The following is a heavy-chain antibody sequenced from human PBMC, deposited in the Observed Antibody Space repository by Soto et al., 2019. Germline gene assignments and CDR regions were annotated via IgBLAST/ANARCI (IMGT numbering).Heavy chain of an antibody. D-gene: IGHD2-15*01. CDR2: INAGNGNT. V-gene: IGHV1-3*01. CDR1: GYTFTSYA. Sequence: ASVKVSCKASGYTFTSYAMHWVRQAPGQRLEWMGWINAGNGNTKYSQKFQGRVTITRDTSASTAYMELSSLRSEDTAVYYCARSYCSGGSCYSIWGMDVRCQGTTVTVSS. J-gene: IGHJ6*02. CDR3: ARSYCSGGSCYSIWGMDV.